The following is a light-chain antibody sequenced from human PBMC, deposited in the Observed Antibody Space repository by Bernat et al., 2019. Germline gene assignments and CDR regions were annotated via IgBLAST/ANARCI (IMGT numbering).Light chain of an antibody. J-gene: IGLJ1*01. CDR1: SSDVGAYNY. CDR2: DVN. CDR3: CSYAGSYSFV. V-gene: IGLV2-11*01. Sequence: QSALTQPRSVSGSPGQSVSISCTGTSSDVGAYNYVSWYQQHPGKAPKLMIYDVNLRPSGVPDRFSGSTSGNTASLTISGLQAEDEADYFCCSYAGSYSFVFGTGTEVTVL.